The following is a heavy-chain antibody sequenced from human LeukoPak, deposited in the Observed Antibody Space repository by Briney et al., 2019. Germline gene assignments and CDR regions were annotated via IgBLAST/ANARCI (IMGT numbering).Heavy chain of an antibody. J-gene: IGHJ3*02. CDR3: AREDAQEGTNAFDI. Sequence: SETLSLTCTVSGGSISSSSYYWGWIRQPPGKGLEWIGSIYYSGSTYYNPSLKSRVTISVDTSKNQFSLKVRSVTAADTAVYYCAREDAQEGTNAFDIWGQGTMVTVSS. CDR2: IYYSGST. CDR1: GGSISSSSYY. D-gene: IGHD2-2*01. V-gene: IGHV4-39*07.